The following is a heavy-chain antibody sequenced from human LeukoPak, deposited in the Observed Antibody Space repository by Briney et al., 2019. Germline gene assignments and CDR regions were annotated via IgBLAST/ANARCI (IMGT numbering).Heavy chain of an antibody. V-gene: IGHV1-69*04. CDR1: GGTFSSYA. J-gene: IGHJ5*02. CDR2: IIPILGIA. CDR3: ARGLKNWNKNWFDP. Sequence: ASVKVSCKASGGTFSSYAISWVRQAPGQGLEWMGRIIPILGIANYAQKFQGRVTITADKSTSTAYMELSSLRSEDTAVYYCARGLKNWNKNWFDPWGQGTLVTVSS. D-gene: IGHD1/OR15-1a*01.